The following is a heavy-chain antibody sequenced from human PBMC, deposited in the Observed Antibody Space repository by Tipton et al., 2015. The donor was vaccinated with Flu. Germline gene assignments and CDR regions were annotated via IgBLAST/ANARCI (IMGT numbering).Heavy chain of an antibody. Sequence: SLRLSCAASGFTFSDYWMTWVRQPPGKGLEWVANINQGGSKEYYVDSVKGRFTISRDNAKNSVYLQMSSLRGEDMAVYYCVRGIASAASTWGQGTMVTVSS. V-gene: IGHV3-7*03. D-gene: IGHD6-13*01. CDR2: INQGGSKE. CDR1: GFTFSDYW. J-gene: IGHJ3*01. CDR3: VRGIASAAST.